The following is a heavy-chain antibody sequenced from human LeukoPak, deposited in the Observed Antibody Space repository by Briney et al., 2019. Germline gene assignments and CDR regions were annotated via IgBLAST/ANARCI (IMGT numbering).Heavy chain of an antibody. CDR3: AKDQGSGSLPSFDI. D-gene: IGHD1-26*01. V-gene: IGHV3-23*01. CDR2: IINSGGST. CDR1: GFSFSSNA. J-gene: IGHJ3*02. Sequence: PGGSLRLSCAASGFSFSSNAMSWVRQAPGKGLEWVSAIINSGGSTYYADSVKGRFTISRDNSKNTLYLQMNSLRAEDTAVYYCAKDQGSGSLPSFDIWGQGTMVTASS.